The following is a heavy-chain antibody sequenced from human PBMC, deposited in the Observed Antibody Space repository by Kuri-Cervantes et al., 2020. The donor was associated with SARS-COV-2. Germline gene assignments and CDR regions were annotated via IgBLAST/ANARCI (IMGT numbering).Heavy chain of an antibody. D-gene: IGHD5-18*01. CDR1: GGSINNYY. CDR2: IYDSANT. J-gene: IGHJ4*02. CDR3: ARVGVRSYGVLDY. Sequence: SETLSLTCTVSGGSINNYYWSWIRQPPGKGLEWIGYIYDSANTNYNTSLRSRVTMSVDTSENQVSLKLTSVTAADTAVYFCARVGVRSYGVLDYWGQGTLVTVSS. V-gene: IGHV4-59*01.